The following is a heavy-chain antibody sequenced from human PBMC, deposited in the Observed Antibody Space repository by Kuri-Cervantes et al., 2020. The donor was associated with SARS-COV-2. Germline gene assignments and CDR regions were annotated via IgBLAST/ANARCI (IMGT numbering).Heavy chain of an antibody. CDR1: GFTFSSHA. Sequence: GGLLRFPFQVPGFTFSSHAMCWARQAPGKGLEWVAVISSDGGNKYYADSVRVRFTISRDNSKNTLYLRLNTLRAEDTAVYHCAREYVYDTTGYFYWYFDLWGRGTMVTVSS. V-gene: IGHV3-30-3*01. J-gene: IGHJ2*01. CDR3: AREYVYDTTGYFYWYFDL. CDR2: ISSDGGNK. D-gene: IGHD3-22*01.